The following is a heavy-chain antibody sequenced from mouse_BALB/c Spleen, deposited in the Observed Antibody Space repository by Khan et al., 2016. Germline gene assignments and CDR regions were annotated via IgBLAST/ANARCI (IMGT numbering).Heavy chain of an antibody. CDR1: GYMFTNYG. Sequence: QIQLVQSGPELKKPGETVKISCKASGYMFTNYGMHWVKQAPGKGFKWMGWINTNTGESTYAEDFKGRFAFSLESSASTAYLQINNLKNEDTATXCCTNSGGQRGLPGYWGQGTTLTVSS. V-gene: IGHV9-3*02. D-gene: IGHD3-3*01. J-gene: IGHJ2*01. CDR3: TNSGGQRGLPGY. CDR2: INTNTGES.